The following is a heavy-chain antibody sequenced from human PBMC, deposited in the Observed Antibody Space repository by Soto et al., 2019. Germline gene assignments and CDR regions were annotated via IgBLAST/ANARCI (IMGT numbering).Heavy chain of an antibody. CDR2: IWYDGSNK. Sequence: QVQLVESGGGVVQPGRSLRLSCAASGFTFSSYGMHWVRQAPGKGLEWVAVIWYDGSNKYYADSVKGRFTISRDNSKNTLYLQMNSLRAEDTAVYYCARSLQDDAFDIWGQGTMVTASS. V-gene: IGHV3-33*01. CDR1: GFTFSSYG. CDR3: ARSLQDDAFDI. J-gene: IGHJ3*02.